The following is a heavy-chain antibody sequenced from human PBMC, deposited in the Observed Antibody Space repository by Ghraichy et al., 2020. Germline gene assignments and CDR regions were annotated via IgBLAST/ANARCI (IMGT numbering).Heavy chain of an antibody. J-gene: IGHJ6*02. D-gene: IGHD6-13*01. CDR1: GYPISSGYY. V-gene: IGHV4-38-2*02. CDR3: ARSGAAGRYYYYYGMDV. CDR2: ISHSGST. Sequence: SQTLSLTCTVSGYPISSGYYWGWIRQPPGKGLEWIGSISHSGSTNYNPSLKSRVTISIDTSKNQFSLNLRSVTAADTAVYYCARSGAAGRYYYYYGMDVWGQGTTVTVSS.